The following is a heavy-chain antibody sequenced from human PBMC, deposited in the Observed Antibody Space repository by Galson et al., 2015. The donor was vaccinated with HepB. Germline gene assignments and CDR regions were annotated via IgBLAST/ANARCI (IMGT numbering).Heavy chain of an antibody. Sequence: LSCAASRFTFSSYAMTWVRQVPGKGLEWVSTIGGSGRNRYYSESVKGRFTISRDNSKNTLYLQMNSLRAEDTATYYCAKGRQSLTSCLDYWGQGILVTVSS. CDR3: AKGRQSLTSCLDY. CDR2: IGGSGRNR. J-gene: IGHJ4*02. V-gene: IGHV3-23*01. D-gene: IGHD2-2*01. CDR1: RFTFSSYA.